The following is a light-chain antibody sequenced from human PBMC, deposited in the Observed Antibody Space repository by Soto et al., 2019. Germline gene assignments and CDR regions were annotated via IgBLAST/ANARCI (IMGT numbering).Light chain of an antibody. Sequence: DIQMTQSPSTLSACVGDRVTITCRASQSINAWLAWYQQKPGKAPKLLIYDVSTLDSGVPSRFSGSASGTEFTLTISSLESDDFATYYCQQYHRYSTFGQGTKVDIK. CDR3: QQYHRYST. J-gene: IGKJ1*01. CDR2: DVS. V-gene: IGKV1-5*01. CDR1: QSINAW.